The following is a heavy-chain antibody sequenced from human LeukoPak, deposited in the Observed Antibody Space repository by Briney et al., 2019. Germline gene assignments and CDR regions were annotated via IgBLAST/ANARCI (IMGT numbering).Heavy chain of an antibody. D-gene: IGHD3-9*01. J-gene: IGHJ6*02. CDR3: ARARDILTGYYIDGVDV. Sequence: ASVKVSCKASGCTFTGYYMHWVRQAPGQGLEWMGWINPNSGGTNYAQKFQGRVTMTRDTSISTAYMELSRLRSDDTAVYYCARARDILTGYYIDGVDVWGQGTTVTVSS. V-gene: IGHV1-2*02. CDR2: INPNSGGT. CDR1: GCTFTGYY.